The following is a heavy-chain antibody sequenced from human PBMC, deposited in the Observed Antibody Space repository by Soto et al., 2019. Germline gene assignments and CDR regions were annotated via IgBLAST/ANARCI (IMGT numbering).Heavy chain of an antibody. V-gene: IGHV4-59*01. Sequence: SETLSLTCTVSGGSISSYYWSWIRQPPGKGLEWIGCIYYSGSTNYNPSLKSRVTISVDTSKNQFSLKLSSVTAADTAVYYCARQDYYDSSGYYISFPEYFQHWGQGTLVTVSS. J-gene: IGHJ1*01. CDR2: IYYSGST. CDR3: ARQDYYDSSGYYISFPEYFQH. CDR1: GGSISSYY. D-gene: IGHD3-22*01.